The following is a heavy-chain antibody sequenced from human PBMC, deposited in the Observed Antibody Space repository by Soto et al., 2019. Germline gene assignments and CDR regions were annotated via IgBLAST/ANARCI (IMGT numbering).Heavy chain of an antibody. CDR1: GFTYTDFS. D-gene: IGHD3-22*01. Sequence: VQLVESGGGEVQPGRSLRLSCAASGFTYTDFSLHWVRQAPGKGLEWVAIISYDGSDKYYADSVKGGFAFSRDNPKNTLYVEMNSLRHDDTDVYFCERRDWDSCYAIDVWGQGTTVTVFS. J-gene: IGHJ6*02. V-gene: IGHV3-30*09. CDR3: ERRDWDSCYAIDV. CDR2: ISYDGSDK.